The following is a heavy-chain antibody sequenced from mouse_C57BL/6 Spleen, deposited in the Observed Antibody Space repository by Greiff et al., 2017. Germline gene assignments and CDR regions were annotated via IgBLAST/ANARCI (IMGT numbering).Heavy chain of an antibody. D-gene: IGHD1-1*01. CDR3: ATFITTVVGDY. J-gene: IGHJ2*01. CDR1: GYTFTSYW. CDR2: IDPSDSYT. Sequence: VQLQQPGAELVMPGASVKLSCKASGYTFTSYWMHWVKQRPGQGLEWIGEIDPSDSYTNYNRKFKGKSTLTVDKSSSTAYMQLSSLTSEDSAVYYCATFITTVVGDYWGQGTTLTVSS. V-gene: IGHV1-69*01.